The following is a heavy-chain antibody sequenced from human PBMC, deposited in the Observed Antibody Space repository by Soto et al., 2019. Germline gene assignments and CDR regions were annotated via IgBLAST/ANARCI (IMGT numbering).Heavy chain of an antibody. CDR3: AHCLAARPFDYYYGMDV. J-gene: IGHJ6*02. Sequence: VSGPTLVNPTQTLTLTCTFSGFSLSTSGVGVGWIRQPPGKALEWLALIYWDDDKRYSPSLKSRLTITKDTSKNQVVLTMTNMDPVDTATYYCAHCLAARPFDYYYGMDVWGQGTTVTVS. CDR2: IYWDDDK. D-gene: IGHD6-6*01. V-gene: IGHV2-5*02. CDR1: GFSLSTSGVG.